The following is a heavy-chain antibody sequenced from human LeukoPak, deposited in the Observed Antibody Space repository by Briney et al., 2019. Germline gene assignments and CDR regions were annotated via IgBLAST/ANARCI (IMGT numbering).Heavy chain of an antibody. CDR3: ARDGQLGESYYYGMDV. V-gene: IGHV1-2*02. J-gene: IGHJ6*02. Sequence: GASVKVSCKASGYTFTGYYMHWVRQAPGQGLEWMGWINPNSGGTNYAQKFQGRVTMTRDTSISTAYMELSRLRSDDTAVYYCARDGQLGESYYYGMDVWGQGTTVTVSS. CDR2: INPNSGGT. CDR1: GYTFTGYY. D-gene: IGHD3-16*01.